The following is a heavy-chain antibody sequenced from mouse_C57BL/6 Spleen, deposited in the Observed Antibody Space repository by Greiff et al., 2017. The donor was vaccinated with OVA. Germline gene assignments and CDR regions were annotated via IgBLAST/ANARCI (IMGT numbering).Heavy chain of an antibody. V-gene: IGHV1-53*01. Sequence: QVQLQQPGTELVKPGASVKLSCKASGYTFTSYWMHWVKQRPGQGLEWIGNINPSNGGTNYNEKFKRKATLTVDKSSSTAYMQLSSLTSEDSAVYYCARIYYDYDGVSYFDYWGQGTTLTVSS. D-gene: IGHD2-4*01. CDR3: ARIYYDYDGVSYFDY. CDR2: INPSNGGT. J-gene: IGHJ2*01. CDR1: GYTFTSYW.